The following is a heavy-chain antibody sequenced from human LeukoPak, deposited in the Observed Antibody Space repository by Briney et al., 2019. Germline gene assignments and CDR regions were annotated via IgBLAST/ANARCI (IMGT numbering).Heavy chain of an antibody. D-gene: IGHD6-19*01. J-gene: IGHJ4*02. CDR1: GDSVSSNSAA. Sequence: SQTLSLTCAISGDSVSSNSAAWNWIRQSPSRGLEWLGRTYYRSKWYNDYAVSVKSRITINPDTSKNQFPLQLNSVTPEDTAVYYCARDFYSSGWYFESYYFDYWGQGTLVTVPS. CDR3: ARDFYSSGWYFESYYFDY. CDR2: TYYRSKWYN. V-gene: IGHV6-1*01.